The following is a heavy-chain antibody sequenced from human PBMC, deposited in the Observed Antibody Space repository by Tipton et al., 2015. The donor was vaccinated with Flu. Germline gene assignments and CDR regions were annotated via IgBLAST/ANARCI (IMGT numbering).Heavy chain of an antibody. CDR2: LHYSGYT. CDR1: GGSVTSYY. J-gene: IGHJ6*02. Sequence: TLSLTCTVSGGSVTSYYWSWIRQSPGKGLEWIGNLHYSGYTKYNPSLKSRVTMSTDTSKNQFSLKLSSVTAADTALYYCAREGLTYYAMDDWGQGTTVIVSS. CDR3: AREGLTYYAMDD. V-gene: IGHV4-59*02.